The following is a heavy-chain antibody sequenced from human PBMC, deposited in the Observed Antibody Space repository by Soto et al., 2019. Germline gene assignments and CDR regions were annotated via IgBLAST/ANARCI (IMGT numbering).Heavy chain of an antibody. CDR2: IIPIFGTA. V-gene: IGHV1-69*01. Sequence: QVELVQSGAEVKKPGSSVKVSCKACGGTFSSYAISWVRQAPGQGLEWMGGIIPIFGTANYAQKFQGRVTITADESTSTAYMELSSLRSEDTAVYYCARDLRTYGSGSYYFYYFYGMDVWGQGTTVTVSS. CDR1: GGTFSSYA. CDR3: ARDLRTYGSGSYYFYYFYGMDV. D-gene: IGHD3-10*01. J-gene: IGHJ6*02.